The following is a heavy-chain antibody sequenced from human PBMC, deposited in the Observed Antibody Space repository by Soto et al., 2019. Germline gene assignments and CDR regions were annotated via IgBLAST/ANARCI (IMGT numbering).Heavy chain of an antibody. V-gene: IGHV4-59*01. Sequence: QVQLQESGPGLVKPSETLSLTCTVSGGSISSYYWSWIRQPPGKGLEWIGYIYYSGSTNYNPSLRSRVTMSVDTAKNQFSLKLSSVTAADTAVYYCARALPYWYFDLWVRGTLVTVSS. CDR3: ARALPYWYFDL. CDR2: IYYSGST. J-gene: IGHJ2*01. CDR1: GGSISSYY.